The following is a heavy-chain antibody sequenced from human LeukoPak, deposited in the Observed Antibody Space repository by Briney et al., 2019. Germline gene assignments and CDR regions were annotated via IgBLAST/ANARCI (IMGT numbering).Heavy chain of an antibody. CDR2: ISSSGSAI. Sequence: GGSLRLSCAASGFTFSGHSMTWVRQAPGKGLEWVSYISSSGSAIHYADSVKGRFTISRDNVKNSLYLQMNSLRVEDTAVYYCARETTVATGDFDYWGQGTLVTVSS. V-gene: IGHV3-48*03. CDR3: ARETTVATGDFDY. CDR1: GFTFSGHS. J-gene: IGHJ4*02. D-gene: IGHD4-23*01.